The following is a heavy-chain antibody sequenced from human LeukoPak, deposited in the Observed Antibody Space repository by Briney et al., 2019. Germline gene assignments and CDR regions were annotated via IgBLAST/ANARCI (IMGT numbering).Heavy chain of an antibody. Sequence: SETLSLTCTVSGGSISSYYWSWIRQPPGKGLEWIGYIYYSGSTNYNPSLKSRVTISVDTSKNQFSLKLSSVTAADTAVYYCARARAGHFDYWGQGTLVTVSS. D-gene: IGHD6-13*01. CDR2: IYYSGST. V-gene: IGHV4-59*01. CDR3: ARARAGHFDY. CDR1: GGSISSYY. J-gene: IGHJ4*02.